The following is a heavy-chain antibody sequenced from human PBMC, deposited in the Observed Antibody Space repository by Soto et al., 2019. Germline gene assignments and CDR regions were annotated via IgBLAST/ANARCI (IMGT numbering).Heavy chain of an antibody. CDR1: GYSFTSYW. Sequence: GESLKISCQGSGYSFTSYWISWVRQMPGKGLEWMGRIDPSDSYTNYSPSFQGHVTISADKSISTAYLQWSSLKASDTAMYYCARPYYYGSGSYPRFDPWGQGTLVTVSS. CDR2: IDPSDSYT. CDR3: ARPYYYGSGSYPRFDP. V-gene: IGHV5-10-1*01. D-gene: IGHD3-10*01. J-gene: IGHJ5*02.